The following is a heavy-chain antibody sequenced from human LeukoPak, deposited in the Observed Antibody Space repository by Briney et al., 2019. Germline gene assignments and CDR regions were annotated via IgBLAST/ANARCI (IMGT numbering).Heavy chain of an antibody. J-gene: IGHJ4*02. V-gene: IGHV3-30-3*01. CDR1: GFTFNSFS. D-gene: IGHD6-19*01. CDR2: VSYDGGNR. CDR3: AREWTYSSGWSPPGY. Sequence: GGSLRLSCAASGFTFNSFSMHWVRQAPGKGLEWVALVSYDGGNRDYADSVKGRFTISRDNSKNTLFLQMNSLRSEDTAVYYCAREWTYSSGWSPPGYWGQGTLVTVSS.